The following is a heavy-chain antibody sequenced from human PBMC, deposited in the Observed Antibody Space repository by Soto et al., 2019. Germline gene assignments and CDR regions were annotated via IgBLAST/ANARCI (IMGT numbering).Heavy chain of an antibody. CDR1: GYTFTSYG. CDR3: ARVKYRQPYYYYYGMDV. V-gene: IGHV1-18*01. D-gene: IGHD5-18*01. CDR2: ISAYNGNT. J-gene: IGHJ6*02. Sequence: QVQLVQSGAEVKKPGASVKVSCKASGYTFTSYGISWVRQAPGQGLEWMGWISAYNGNTNYAQKLQGRVTMTTETSTSTAYMELRSLRADDTAVYYCARVKYRQPYYYYYGMDVWGQGTKVTVSS.